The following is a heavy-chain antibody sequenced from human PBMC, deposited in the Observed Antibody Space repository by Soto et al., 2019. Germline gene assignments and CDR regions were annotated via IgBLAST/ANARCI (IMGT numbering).Heavy chain of an antibody. Sequence: QVQLLQSGAEVRKPGSSVKVSCKASGGRFNSFGISWVRQAPGQGPEWMGGIIPIFDTTNYAQKFQGRVTIPADKAATTVHMDLTSLRREDTAVYYCAGGEWSYQVAGRGGVYYYGLDVWGQGTTVIVSS. CDR3: AGGEWSYQVAGRGGVYYYGLDV. D-gene: IGHD2-15*01. J-gene: IGHJ6*02. V-gene: IGHV1-69*06. CDR2: IIPIFDTT. CDR1: GGRFNSFG.